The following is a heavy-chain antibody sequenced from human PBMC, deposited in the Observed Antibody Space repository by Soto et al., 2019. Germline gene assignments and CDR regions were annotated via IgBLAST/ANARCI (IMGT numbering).Heavy chain of an antibody. CDR2: IYWDDDK. Sequence: QITLKESGPTLVKPTQTLTLTCTFSGFSLSTSGVGVGWIRQPPGKALESLALIYWDDDKRYSPSLRSMLTISKDTSKNQVVLTMTNMDPVDTATYHCIQSRCGGDCLQSYASHYYYGMDVWGQGTTVTVSS. V-gene: IGHV2-5*02. CDR1: GFSLSTSGVG. CDR3: IQSRCGGDCLQSYASHYYYGMDV. D-gene: IGHD2-21*02. J-gene: IGHJ6*02.